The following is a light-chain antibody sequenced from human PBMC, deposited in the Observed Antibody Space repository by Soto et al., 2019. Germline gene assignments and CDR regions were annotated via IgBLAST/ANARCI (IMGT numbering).Light chain of an antibody. V-gene: IGLV2-14*01. J-gene: IGLJ3*02. Sequence: QSVLTQPASVSGSPGQSITISCTGTNSDVGTYNYVSWYQQHPGKAPKLIIYEVSDRPSGISTRFSASKSGNTASLTISGLQPEDEADYYCCSYTPNNTWVFGGGTQLTVL. CDR1: NSDVGTYNY. CDR3: CSYTPNNTWV. CDR2: EVS.